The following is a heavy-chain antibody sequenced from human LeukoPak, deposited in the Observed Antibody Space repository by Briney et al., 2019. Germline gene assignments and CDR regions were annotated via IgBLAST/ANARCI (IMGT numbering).Heavy chain of an antibody. J-gene: IGHJ5*02. CDR3: ARVGNPNWFDP. Sequence: PGGSLRLSCAASGFTFSSYSMNWVRQAPGKGLEWVSYISSSSSTIYYADSVKGRFTISRDNAKNSLYLQMNSLRAEDTAVYYCARVGNPNWFDPWGQGTMVTVSS. CDR2: ISSSSSTI. D-gene: IGHD4-23*01. V-gene: IGHV3-48*01. CDR1: GFTFSSYS.